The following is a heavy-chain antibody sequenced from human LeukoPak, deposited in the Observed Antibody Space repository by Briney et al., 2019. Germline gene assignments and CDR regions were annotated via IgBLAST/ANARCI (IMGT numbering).Heavy chain of an antibody. CDR1: GFTFSSYE. CDR3: ARGGYNYGVDC. CDR2: ISNSGTI. J-gene: IGHJ4*02. D-gene: IGHD5-18*01. Sequence: GGSLRLSCAASGFTFSSYEMNWVRQAPGRGLEWVSYISNSGTIYYGDSVKGRFTISRDNAKNSLYLQVNSLRVDDTAVYYCARGGYNYGVDCWGQGTLVTVSS. V-gene: IGHV3-48*03.